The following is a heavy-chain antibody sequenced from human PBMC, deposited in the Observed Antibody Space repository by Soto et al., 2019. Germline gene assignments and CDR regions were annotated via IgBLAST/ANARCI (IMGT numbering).Heavy chain of an antibody. J-gene: IGHJ5*02. V-gene: IGHV4-39*01. CDR3: ARHKSGSEWLDP. Sequence: PSETLSLTCTVSGGSISDISYCWGWIRQPPGKGLQWIGCMFYSGATYYNPSLKNRVTLSVDTSNNEFSLKLVSVTAPDTAVYYCARHKSGSEWLDPWGQGTLVTAPQ. CDR2: MFYSGAT. D-gene: IGHD2-21*01. CDR1: GGSISDISYC.